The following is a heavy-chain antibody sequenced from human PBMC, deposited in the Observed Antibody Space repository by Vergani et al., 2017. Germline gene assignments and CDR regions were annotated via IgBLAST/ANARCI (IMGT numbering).Heavy chain of an antibody. J-gene: IGHJ3*02. CDR2: INPYSGGT. CDR1: GYNFTGYY. CDR3: GRMSSSSWYSFDAFDI. Sequence: QVQLVQPGAEVKKPGASVKVSCKASGYNFTGYYMHWVRQAPGQGLEWMGWINPYSGGTNYAQKFQGRVTMTRDTCISTAYMELSRLRSDDTAVYYCGRMSSSSWYSFDAFDIWGQGTMVTVSS. D-gene: IGHD6-13*01. V-gene: IGHV1-2*02.